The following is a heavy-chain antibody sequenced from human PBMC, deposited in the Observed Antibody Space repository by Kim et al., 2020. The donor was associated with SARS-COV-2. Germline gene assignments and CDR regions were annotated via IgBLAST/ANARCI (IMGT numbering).Heavy chain of an antibody. Sequence: SETLSLTCTVSGGSISSGGYYWSWIRQHPGKGLEWIGYIDYSGRTYFNPSLKRRVTISVDTSKNQFFLKLSSVTVADTAVYYCGIGSSHQPLDYWGHGTL. CDR2: IDYSGRT. D-gene: IGHD3-10*01. V-gene: IGHV4-31*03. CDR3: GIGSSHQPLDY. CDR1: GGSISSGGYY. J-gene: IGHJ4*01.